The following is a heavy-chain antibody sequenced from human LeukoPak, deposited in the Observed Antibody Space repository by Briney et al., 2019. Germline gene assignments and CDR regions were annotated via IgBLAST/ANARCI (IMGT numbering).Heavy chain of an antibody. CDR2: VNPSSGVT. J-gene: IGHJ4*02. CDR3: ARAGDSSGYYPLRFDY. CDR1: GYSFTTYD. V-gene: IGHV1-8*01. D-gene: IGHD3-22*01. Sequence: ASVKVSCKAFGYSFTTYDINWVRQATGQGLEWMGWVNPSSGVTRYAQKFQGRVTMTRNTSISTAYMELSSLRSEDTAVYYCARAGDSSGYYPLRFDYWGQGTLVTVSS.